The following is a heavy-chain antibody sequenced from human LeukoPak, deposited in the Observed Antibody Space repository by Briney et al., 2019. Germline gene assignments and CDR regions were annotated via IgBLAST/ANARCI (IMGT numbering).Heavy chain of an antibody. CDR3: ARALYIGSHDSSYLNAFDM. D-gene: IGHD1-26*01. Sequence: PGGSLRLSCAASGFTFSSYSMNWVRQAPGKGLEWVSSISSSSSYIYNADSVKGRFTISRDNAKHSLYLQMNSLRAEDTAVYCCARALYIGSHDSSYLNAFDMWGQGTMVTVSS. J-gene: IGHJ3*02. CDR1: GFTFSSYS. V-gene: IGHV3-21*01. CDR2: ISSSSSYI.